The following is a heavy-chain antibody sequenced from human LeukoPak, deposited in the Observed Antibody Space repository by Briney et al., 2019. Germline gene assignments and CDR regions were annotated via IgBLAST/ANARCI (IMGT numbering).Heavy chain of an antibody. V-gene: IGHV1-18*01. D-gene: IGHD1-26*01. Sequence: GASVKVSSKASGYTFTSYAMNWVRPAPGQGLEWVGWVSTYNGNTDYAQTVQGRVAMTTDTSTNTAYMDLRSLRPDDTAVYYCARPHSLGGSFYVFDYWGQGTLITVSS. CDR1: GYTFTSYA. J-gene: IGHJ4*02. CDR3: ARPHSLGGSFYVFDY. CDR2: VSTYNGNT.